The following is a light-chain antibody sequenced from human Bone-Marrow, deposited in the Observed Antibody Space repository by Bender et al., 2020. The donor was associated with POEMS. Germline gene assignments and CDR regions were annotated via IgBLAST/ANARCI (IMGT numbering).Light chain of an antibody. CDR3: CSYAGSSTWV. CDR2: KGS. J-gene: IGLJ3*02. CDR1: SSDVGSYNL. V-gene: IGLV2-23*01. Sequence: QSALTQPASVSGSPGQSITISCTGTSSDVGSYNLVSWYRQYPGKAPTLMIYKGSQRPSGVSTRFSGSKSGNTASLTISGLQAEDEADYYCCSYAGSSTWVFGGGTKLTVL.